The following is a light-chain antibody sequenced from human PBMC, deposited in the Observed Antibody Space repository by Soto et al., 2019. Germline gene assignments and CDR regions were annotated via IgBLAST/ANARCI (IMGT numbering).Light chain of an antibody. J-gene: IGLJ1*01. Sequence: QSALTQPPSVSGAPGQRVTISCTGSSSNIGAGHDVHWCQQLPGTAPKLLIYGNGNRPSGVPDRFSGSKSGTSASLAIAGLQADDEADYYCQSYDSSLSGSEVFGTGTKVTVL. CDR1: SSNIGAGHD. CDR2: GNG. V-gene: IGLV1-40*01. CDR3: QSYDSSLSGSEV.